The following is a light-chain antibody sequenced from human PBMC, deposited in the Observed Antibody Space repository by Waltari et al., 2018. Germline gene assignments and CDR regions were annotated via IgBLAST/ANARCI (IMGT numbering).Light chain of an antibody. V-gene: IGLV2-11*01. CDR3: CSSAGNPYV. Sequence: SALTQPRSVSGSPGQSVTIYCTGTSSDVGAYNFVSWYQQRPGQAPKLIIYDVNKRPSGVPDRFSASKSGNTASLTISGLQPEDEADYHCCSSAGNPYVFGTGTEVTVL. J-gene: IGLJ1*01. CDR2: DVN. CDR1: SSDVGAYNF.